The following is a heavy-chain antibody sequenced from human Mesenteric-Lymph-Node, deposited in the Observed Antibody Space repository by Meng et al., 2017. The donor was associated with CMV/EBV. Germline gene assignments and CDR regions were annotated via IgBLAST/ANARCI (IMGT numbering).Heavy chain of an antibody. CDR3: ARVSDCITTSCYSRFDY. CDR1: GFTFRSYA. J-gene: IGHJ4*02. CDR2: ISNDGNYK. D-gene: IGHD2-2*02. Sequence: GGSLRLSCAASGFTFRSYAMHWVRQAPAKGLEWVAVISNDGNYKYYADSVKGRFTISRDNSKNTLFLEMNSLRPEDTAVYSCARVSDCITTSCYSRFDYWGQGTLVTVSS. V-gene: IGHV3-30-3*01.